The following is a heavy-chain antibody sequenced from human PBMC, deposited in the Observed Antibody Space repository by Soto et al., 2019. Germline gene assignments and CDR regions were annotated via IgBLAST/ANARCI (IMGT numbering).Heavy chain of an antibody. Sequence: PGGSLRLSCAASGFTFSSYGMHWVRQAPGKGLEWVAVIWYDGSNKYYADSVKGRFTISRDNSKNTLYLQMNSLRAEDTAVYYCARVRTTVVTPISYFDLWGRGTLVTVSS. J-gene: IGHJ2*01. CDR3: ARVRTTVVTPISYFDL. D-gene: IGHD4-17*01. CDR1: GFTFSSYG. CDR2: IWYDGSNK. V-gene: IGHV3-33*01.